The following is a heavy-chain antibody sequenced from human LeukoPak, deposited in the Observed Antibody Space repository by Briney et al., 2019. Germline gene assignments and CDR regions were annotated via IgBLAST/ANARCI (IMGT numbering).Heavy chain of an antibody. J-gene: IGHJ4*02. CDR2: INHSGST. CDR1: GGSFSGYY. V-gene: IGHV4-34*01. D-gene: IGHD3-3*01. CDR3: ARGRGYDFWSGYSGHYFDY. Sequence: SETLSLTCAVYGGSFSGYYWSWIRQPPGKGLELIGEINHSGSTNYNPSLKSRVTISVDTSKNQFSLKLSSVTAADTAVYYCARGRGYDFWSGYSGHYFDYWGQGTLVTVSS.